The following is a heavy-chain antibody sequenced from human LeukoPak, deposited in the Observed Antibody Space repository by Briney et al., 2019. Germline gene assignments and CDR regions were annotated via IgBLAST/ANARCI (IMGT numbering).Heavy chain of an antibody. CDR1: GGSISSGGYS. Sequence: PSQTLSLTCAVSGGSISSGGYSWSWIRQPPGKGLEWIGYIYHSGSTYYNPSLKSRVTISVDRSKNQCSLKLSSVTAADTAVYYCARGIVTMVRGVTKAFDYWGQGTLVTVSS. CDR3: ARGIVTMVRGVTKAFDY. CDR2: IYHSGST. V-gene: IGHV4-30-2*01. J-gene: IGHJ4*02. D-gene: IGHD3-10*01.